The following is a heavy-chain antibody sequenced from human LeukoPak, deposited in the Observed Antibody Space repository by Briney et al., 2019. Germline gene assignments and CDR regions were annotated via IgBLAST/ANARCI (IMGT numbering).Heavy chain of an antibody. CDR1: GFFFNTYW. Sequence: GGSLRLSCAASGFFFNTYWMHWVRQAPGKGLVWVSRINSDGSKTSHADSVKGRFTISRDNAKNTLYLQMNGLRAEETAVYYGAREGSLEYYFDYWGRGTLVTVSS. D-gene: IGHD3-10*01. V-gene: IGHV3-74*01. J-gene: IGHJ4*02. CDR2: INSDGSKT. CDR3: AREGSLEYYFDY.